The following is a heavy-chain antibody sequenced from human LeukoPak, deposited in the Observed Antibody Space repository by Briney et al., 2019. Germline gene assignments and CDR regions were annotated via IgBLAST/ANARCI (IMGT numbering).Heavy chain of an antibody. CDR1: GGSISSSSHY. CDR2: IYYSGNT. Sequence: PSETLSLTCTVSGGSISSSSHYWGWIRQPPGKGLEWIGNIYYSGNTYYNPSLKSRVTMSVDTSKNQFSLKLSSVTAADTAVYYCARRKYQAAADFRGQGTLVTVSS. V-gene: IGHV4-39*01. D-gene: IGHD6-13*01. CDR3: ARRKYQAAADF. J-gene: IGHJ4*02.